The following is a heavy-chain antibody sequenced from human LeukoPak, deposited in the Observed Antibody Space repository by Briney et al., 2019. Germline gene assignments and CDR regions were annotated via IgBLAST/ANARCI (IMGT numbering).Heavy chain of an antibody. D-gene: IGHD6-19*01. CDR2: IYTSGST. CDR1: GGSISSYY. CDR3: ARSSSARTGWFDP. Sequence: SETLSLTCTVSGGSISSYYWRWIRQPAGKGLEWIGRIYTSGSTNYNPSLKSRVTMSLDTSKNQFSLKQSSVTAADTAVYYCARSSSARTGWFDPWGQGTLVPVSS. J-gene: IGHJ5*02. V-gene: IGHV4-4*07.